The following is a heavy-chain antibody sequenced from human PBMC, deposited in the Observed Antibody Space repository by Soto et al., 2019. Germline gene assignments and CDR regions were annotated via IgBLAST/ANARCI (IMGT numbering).Heavy chain of an antibody. CDR1: GGSISSSSYY. J-gene: IGHJ5*02. CDR2: IYYSGST. D-gene: IGHD3-9*01. CDR3: ARQGSNDILTGYSHNWFDP. Sequence: ETLSLTCTVSGGSISSSSYYWGWIRQPPGKGLEWIGSIYYSGSTYYNPSLKSRATISVDTSKNQFSLKLSSATAADTAVYYCARQGSNDILTGYSHNWFDPWGQGTLVTVSS. V-gene: IGHV4-39*01.